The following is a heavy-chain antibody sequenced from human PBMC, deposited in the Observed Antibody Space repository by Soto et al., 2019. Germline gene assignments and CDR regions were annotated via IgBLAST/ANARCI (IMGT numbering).Heavy chain of an antibody. CDR1: GGTFSSYA. CDR2: IIPIFGTA. D-gene: IGHD5-12*01. J-gene: IGHJ4*02. Sequence: ASVKVSRKASGGTFSSYAISWVRQAPGQGLEWMGGIIPIFGTANYAQKFQGRVTITADESTSTAYMELSSLRSDDTAVYYCAKRSGYDSGYFDYWGQGTLVTVSS. V-gene: IGHV1-69*13. CDR3: AKRSGYDSGYFDY.